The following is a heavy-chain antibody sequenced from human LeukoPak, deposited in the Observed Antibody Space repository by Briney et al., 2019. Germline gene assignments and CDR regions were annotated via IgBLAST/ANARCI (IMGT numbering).Heavy chain of an antibody. J-gene: IGHJ5*02. CDR1: GFTFSSYA. V-gene: IGHV3-30*04. CDR3: ARDSNWNDGWFDP. D-gene: IGHD1-1*01. CDR2: ISYDGSNK. Sequence: PRGSLRLSCAASGFTFSSYAMHWVRQAPGKGLEWVAVISYDGSNKYYADSVKGRFTISRDNSKNTLYLQMNSLRAEDTAVYYCARDSNWNDGWFDPWGQGTLVTVSS.